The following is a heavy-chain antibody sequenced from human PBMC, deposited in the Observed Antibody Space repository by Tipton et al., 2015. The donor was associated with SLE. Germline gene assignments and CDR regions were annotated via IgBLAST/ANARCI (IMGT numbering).Heavy chain of an antibody. CDR2: ISSSGSTI. Sequence: SLRLSCAASGFTFSDYYMTWIRQAPGKGLEWVSYISSSGSTIYYADSVKGRFTISRDNAKNSLYLQMNSLRAEDTAVYYCARDYVGFWSGASYGMDVWGQETTVTVSS. CDR1: GFTFSDYY. J-gene: IGHJ6*02. V-gene: IGHV3-11*04. CDR3: ARDYVGFWSGASYGMDV. D-gene: IGHD3-3*01.